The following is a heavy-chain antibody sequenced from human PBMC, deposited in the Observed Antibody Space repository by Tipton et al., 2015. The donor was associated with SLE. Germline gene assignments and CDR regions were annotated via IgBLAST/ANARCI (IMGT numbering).Heavy chain of an antibody. CDR1: GYRFANYW. J-gene: IGHJ3*02. CDR2: IYPGDSDT. Sequence: VQLVQSGAEVKKPGESLEISCKGFGYRFANYWIAWVRQMPGKGLEWMGIIYPGDSDTRYSPSFQGQVTISADKSISTAYLQWSSLKASDTAMYYCASHLSYYDFWCGYHACDIWGQGTMVTVSS. CDR3: ASHLSYYDFWCGYHACDI. V-gene: IGHV5-51*01. D-gene: IGHD3-3*01.